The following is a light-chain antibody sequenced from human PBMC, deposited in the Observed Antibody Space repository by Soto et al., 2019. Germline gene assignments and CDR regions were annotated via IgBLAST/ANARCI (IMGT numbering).Light chain of an antibody. J-gene: IGLJ2*01. CDR3: AAWDDSLRVVL. CDR2: GTN. Sequence: QSVLTQPPSASGTPGQRVTISCSGGRSNIGGYNYVYWFQQYPGTAPKVLVFGTNLRPSGVPDRFSSSKYGTSGSLTISGLRFEDEADYYCAAWDDSLRVVLFGVGTKLTVL. V-gene: IGLV1-47*02. CDR1: RSNIGGYNY.